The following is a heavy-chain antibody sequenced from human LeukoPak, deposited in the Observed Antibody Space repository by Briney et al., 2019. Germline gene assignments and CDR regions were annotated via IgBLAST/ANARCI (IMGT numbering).Heavy chain of an antibody. CDR1: GGSISSTDW. CDR2: IYHSGSA. Sequence: SGTLSLTCAVSGGSISSTDWWSWVRQPPGKGLEWIGEIYHSGSATYNPSLKSRVTISVDKSKNQFSLKLTSVTAADTAVYYCARAMTPYDAFDIWGQGTMVTVSS. V-gene: IGHV4-4*02. CDR3: ARAMTPYDAFDI. J-gene: IGHJ3*02.